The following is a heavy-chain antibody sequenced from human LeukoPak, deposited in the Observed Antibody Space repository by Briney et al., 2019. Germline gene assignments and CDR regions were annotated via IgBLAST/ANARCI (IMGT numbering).Heavy chain of an antibody. CDR1: GGSISEYY. CDR2: IYTSGST. CDR3: ARVDCSSTSCYTIDY. J-gene: IGHJ4*02. D-gene: IGHD2-2*02. V-gene: IGHV4-4*07. Sequence: PSETLSLTCSVSGGSISEYYWNWIRQPAGKGLEWVGRIYTSGSTNFNPSLKSRVTMSVDTSKNQFSLKLSSVTAADTAVYYCARVDCSSTSCYTIDYWGQGTLVTVSS.